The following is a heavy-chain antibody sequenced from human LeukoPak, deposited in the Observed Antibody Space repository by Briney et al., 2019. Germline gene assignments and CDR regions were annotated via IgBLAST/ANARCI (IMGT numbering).Heavy chain of an antibody. CDR2: INHSGST. CDR1: GGSFSGYY. D-gene: IGHD6-19*01. V-gene: IGHV4-34*01. J-gene: IGHJ4*02. CDR3: ARNLAPWLPFDY. Sequence: SETLSLTCAVYGGSFSGYYWSWIRQPPGKGLEWIGEINHSGSTNYNPSLKSRVTISVDTSKNQFSLKLSSVTAADTAVYYCARNLAPWLPFDYWGQGTLVTVSS.